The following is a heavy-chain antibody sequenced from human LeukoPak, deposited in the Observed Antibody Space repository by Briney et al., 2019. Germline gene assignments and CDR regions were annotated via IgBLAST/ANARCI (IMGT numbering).Heavy chain of an antibody. CDR3: ARDSEWGLLRSDY. Sequence: GGSLRLSCAASGFTFSRYWMTWVRQAPGKGLDWVANIKQDGTEKYYVDSVKGRFTISRDNAKNSLYLQMNSLRAEDTAVYYCARDSEWGLLRSDYWGQGTLVTVSS. J-gene: IGHJ4*02. D-gene: IGHD1-26*01. CDR1: GFTFSRYW. V-gene: IGHV3-7*05. CDR2: IKQDGTEK.